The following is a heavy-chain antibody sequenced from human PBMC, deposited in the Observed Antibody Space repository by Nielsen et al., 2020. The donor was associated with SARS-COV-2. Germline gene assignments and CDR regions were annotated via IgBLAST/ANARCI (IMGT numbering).Heavy chain of an antibody. CDR1: GFTFSSYA. CDR3: ARDSLDDYGMDV. CDR2: ISYDGSN. V-gene: IGHV3-30*04. J-gene: IGHJ6*02. D-gene: IGHD1-1*01. Sequence: GGSLRLSCAASGFTFSSYAMSWVRQAPGKGLEWVAVISYDGSNYADSVKGRFTISRDNSKNTLFLQMNSLRAEDTAIYYCARDSLDDYGMDVWGQGTTVTVSS.